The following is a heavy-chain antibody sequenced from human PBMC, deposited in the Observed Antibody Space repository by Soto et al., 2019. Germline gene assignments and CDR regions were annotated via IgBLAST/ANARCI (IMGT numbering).Heavy chain of an antibody. CDR2: ITVNSGNT. J-gene: IGHJ4*02. Sequence: ASLKVSCKASGGTFSTYGIGWVRQAPGQGLEWMGWITVNSGNTNYPEKFQGRVTMTTDTSTNTAYMELRSLTSDATAVYYCARGLGGAWYHFDYWGPGTLVTVSS. D-gene: IGHD6-13*01. CDR1: GGTFSTYG. V-gene: IGHV1-18*01. CDR3: ARGLGGAWYHFDY.